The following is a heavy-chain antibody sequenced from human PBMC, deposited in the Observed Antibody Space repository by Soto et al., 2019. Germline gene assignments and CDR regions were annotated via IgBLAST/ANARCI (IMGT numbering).Heavy chain of an antibody. J-gene: IGHJ4*02. D-gene: IGHD6-13*01. V-gene: IGHV1-24*01. CDR2: FDPEDGET. CDR3: ATGVQSPGIAAAGTGFDY. CDR1: GYTLTELS. Sequence: ASVKVSCKVSGYTLTELSMHWVRQAPGKGLEWMGGFDPEDGETIYAQKFQGRVTMTEDTSTDTAYMELSSLRSEDTAVDYCATGVQSPGIAAAGTGFDYWGQGTLVTVSS.